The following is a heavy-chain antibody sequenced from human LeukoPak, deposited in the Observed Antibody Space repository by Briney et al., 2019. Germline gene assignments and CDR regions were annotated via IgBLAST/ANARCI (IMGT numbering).Heavy chain of an antibody. D-gene: IGHD3-10*01. V-gene: IGHV4-59*12. CDR1: GGSISSYY. J-gene: IGHJ6*03. CDR3: ARLTKNDSGTYRFGKKKRGYMDV. CDR2: IYYSGST. Sequence: SETLSLTCTVSGGSISSYYWSWIRQPPGKGLEWIAYIYYSGSTNYNPSLKSRVTISVDTSKNQFSLKLSSVTAADTAVYYCARLTKNDSGTYRFGKKKRGYMDVWGKGTTVTISS.